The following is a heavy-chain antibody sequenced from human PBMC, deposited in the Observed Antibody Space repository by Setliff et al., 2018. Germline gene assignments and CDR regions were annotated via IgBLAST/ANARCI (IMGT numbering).Heavy chain of an antibody. D-gene: IGHD6-19*01. CDR2: IYIGGSA. V-gene: IGHV4-61*09. J-gene: IGHJ6*03. Sequence: SETLSLTCTVSGGSISSASYYWSWIRQPAGKGLEWIGHIYIGGSANYNPSLKSRVTMSIDTSKNQFSLKLNSVTAADMAVYYCAREQWLDPPGYYYMDVWAKGTTVTVSS. CDR3: AREQWLDPPGYYYMDV. CDR1: GGSISSASYY.